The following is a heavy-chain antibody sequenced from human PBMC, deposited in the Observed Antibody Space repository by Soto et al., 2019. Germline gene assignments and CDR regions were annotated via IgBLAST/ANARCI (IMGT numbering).Heavy chain of an antibody. Sequence: GGSLRLSCAASGFTVSSNYMSWVRQAPGKGLEWVSVIYSGGSTYYADSVKGRFTISRDNSKNTLYLQMNSLRAEDTAVYYCARELYSSSWSHLFDYWGQGTLVTVSS. CDR1: GFTVSSNY. CDR2: IYSGGST. D-gene: IGHD6-13*01. CDR3: ARELYSSSWSHLFDY. J-gene: IGHJ4*02. V-gene: IGHV3-66*01.